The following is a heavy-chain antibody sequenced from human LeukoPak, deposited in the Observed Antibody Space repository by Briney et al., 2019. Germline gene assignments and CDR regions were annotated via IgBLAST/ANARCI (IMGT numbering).Heavy chain of an antibody. J-gene: IGHJ4*02. CDR3: ARILDSAWGELGY. Sequence: GGSLRLSCAASGFTFRSHGMNWVRQAPGKGLEWVSGISPSGGITYYTDSVRGRFTISRDNSKNTVSLQMNSLRGEDTAVYYCARILDSAWGELGYWGQGTLVTVSS. V-gene: IGHV3-23*01. CDR1: GFTFRSHG. D-gene: IGHD6-19*01. CDR2: ISPSGGIT.